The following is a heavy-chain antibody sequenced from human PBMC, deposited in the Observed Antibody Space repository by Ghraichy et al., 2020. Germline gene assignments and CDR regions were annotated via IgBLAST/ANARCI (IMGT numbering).Heavy chain of an antibody. Sequence: GGSLRLSCAASGFTFSSYWMTWVRQAPGKGLEWVANIKQDGSDKNYVDSVKGRFTISRDNAKNSLYLQMNSLRAEDTAVYYCARAEVHYGQYGNWFDPWGQGTLVTVSS. D-gene: IGHD4-17*01. CDR2: IKQDGSDK. J-gene: IGHJ5*02. CDR1: GFTFSSYW. V-gene: IGHV3-7*03. CDR3: ARAEVHYGQYGNWFDP.